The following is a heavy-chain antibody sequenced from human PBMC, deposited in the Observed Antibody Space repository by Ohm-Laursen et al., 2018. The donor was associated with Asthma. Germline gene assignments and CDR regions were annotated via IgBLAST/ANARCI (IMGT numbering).Heavy chain of an antibody. V-gene: IGHV3-33*01. Sequence: SLRLSCAASGFTFSSYGMHWVRQAPGKGLEWVALIWYDGSNKYYADSVKGRFTISRGNSKNTLYLQMNSLRVEDTAVYYCARFYYDSSGRTSSFDLWGRGTLVTVSS. D-gene: IGHD3-22*01. CDR1: GFTFSSYG. CDR2: IWYDGSNK. J-gene: IGHJ2*01. CDR3: ARFYYDSSGRTSSFDL.